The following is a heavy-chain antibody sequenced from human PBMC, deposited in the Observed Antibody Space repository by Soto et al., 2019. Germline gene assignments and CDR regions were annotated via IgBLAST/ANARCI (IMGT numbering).Heavy chain of an antibody. CDR2: IYSGGST. J-gene: IGHJ3*02. D-gene: IGHD3-16*01. CDR1: GFTVSSNY. CDR3: ARLGQMASGGNAFDI. V-gene: IGHV3-66*01. Sequence: GGSLRLSCAASGFTVSSNYMRWVRQAPGKGLEWVSVIYSGGSTYYGDSVKSRLTITRDYSKNTMYRQENSLIAEDAAVYYCARLGQMASGGNAFDIWGQGTMVTVSS.